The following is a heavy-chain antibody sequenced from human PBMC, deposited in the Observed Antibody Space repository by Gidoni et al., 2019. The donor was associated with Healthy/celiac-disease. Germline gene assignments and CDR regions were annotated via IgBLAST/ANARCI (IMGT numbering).Heavy chain of an antibody. J-gene: IGHJ4*02. D-gene: IGHD4-17*01. CDR1: GGSISSYY. V-gene: IGHV4-59*01. CDR3: ARGRGYGDYGFDY. CDR2: IYYSGST. Sequence: QVQLQESGPGLVKPSETLSLTCTVSGGSISSYYWSWIRQPPGKGLEWIGYIYYSGSTNYNPSLKSRVTISVDTSKNQFSLKLSSVTAADTAVYYCARGRGYGDYGFDYWGQGTLVTVSS.